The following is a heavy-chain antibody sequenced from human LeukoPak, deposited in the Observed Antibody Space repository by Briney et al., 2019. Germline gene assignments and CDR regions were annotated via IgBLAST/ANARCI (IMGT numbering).Heavy chain of an antibody. CDR1: GFTFSSYG. CDR3: AKSYDSSGYSHPDY. Sequence: GRSLRLSCAASGFTFSSYGMHWVRQAPGKGLEWVAVISYDGSNKYYADSVKGRFTISRDNSKNTLYLQMNSLRAEDTAVYYCAKSYDSSGYSHPDYWGQGTLVTVSS. J-gene: IGHJ4*02. V-gene: IGHV3-30*18. CDR2: ISYDGSNK. D-gene: IGHD3-22*01.